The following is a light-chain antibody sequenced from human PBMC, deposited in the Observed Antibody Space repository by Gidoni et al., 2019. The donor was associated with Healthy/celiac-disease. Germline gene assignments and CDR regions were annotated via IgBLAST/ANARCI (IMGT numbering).Light chain of an antibody. V-gene: IGKV1-39*01. CDR1: QSISSY. J-gene: IGKJ1*01. Sequence: QMTQSPSSLSASVGDRVTITCRASQSISSYLNWYQQKPGKAPKLLIYAASSLQSGVPSRFSGSGSGTDFTLTISSLQPEDFATYYCQQSYSTPLTFXQXTKVEIK. CDR2: AAS. CDR3: QQSYSTPLT.